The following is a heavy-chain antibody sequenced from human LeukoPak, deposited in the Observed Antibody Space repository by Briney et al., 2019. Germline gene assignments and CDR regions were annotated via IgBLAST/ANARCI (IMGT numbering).Heavy chain of an antibody. V-gene: IGHV3-7*01. Sequence: PGGSLRLSCAASGFTFSGHWMSWVRQAPGKGLEWVANINQGGSDKNYVDSVKGRFTISRDNANNLLYLQMNSLRGEDTAVYYCTRDRSRAEDDWGQGTLVTVSS. CDR3: TRDRSRAEDD. J-gene: IGHJ4*02. CDR2: INQGGSDK. CDR1: GFTFSGHW. D-gene: IGHD1-14*01.